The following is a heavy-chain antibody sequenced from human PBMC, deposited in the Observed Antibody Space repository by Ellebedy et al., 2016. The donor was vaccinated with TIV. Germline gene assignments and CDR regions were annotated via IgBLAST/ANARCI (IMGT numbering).Heavy chain of an antibody. V-gene: IGHV4-39*07. CDR3: ARDPYNWNWGQVFDY. J-gene: IGHJ4*02. CDR1: GGSISSSSYY. D-gene: IGHD1-7*01. Sequence: MPSETLSLTCTVSGGSISSSSYYWGWIRQPPGKGLEWIGSIYYSGSTYYNPSLKSRVTISVDTSKNQFSLKLSSVTAADTAVYYCARDPYNWNWGQVFDYWGQGTLVTVSS. CDR2: IYYSGST.